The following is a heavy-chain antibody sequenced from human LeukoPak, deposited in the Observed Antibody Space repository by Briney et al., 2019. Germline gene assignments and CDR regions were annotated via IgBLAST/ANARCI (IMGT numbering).Heavy chain of an antibody. J-gene: IGHJ4*02. D-gene: IGHD6-19*01. CDR3: ARDPGVRWLVGFDY. CDR2: IWYDGSNK. V-gene: IGHV3-33*01. Sequence: PRRSLRLSCAASGFTFNSYGMHWVRQAPGKGLEWVAVIWYDGSNKYYADSVKGRFTISRDNSENTLYLQMDSLRAEDTAVYYCARDPGVRWLVGFDYWGQGTLVTVSS. CDR1: GFTFNSYG.